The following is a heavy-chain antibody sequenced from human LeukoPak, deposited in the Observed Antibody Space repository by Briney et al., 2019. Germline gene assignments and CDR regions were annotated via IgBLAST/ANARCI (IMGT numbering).Heavy chain of an antibody. Sequence: ASVKVSCKASGCTFTSYDINWVRQATGQGLEWMGWMNPNSGDTGYAQKFQGRVTMTRNTSTSTVYMELSSLRSEDTAVYYCARSGAVAGDIDYWGQGTLVTVSS. J-gene: IGHJ4*02. CDR2: MNPNSGDT. CDR3: ARSGAVAGDIDY. CDR1: GCTFTSYD. D-gene: IGHD6-19*01. V-gene: IGHV1-8*01.